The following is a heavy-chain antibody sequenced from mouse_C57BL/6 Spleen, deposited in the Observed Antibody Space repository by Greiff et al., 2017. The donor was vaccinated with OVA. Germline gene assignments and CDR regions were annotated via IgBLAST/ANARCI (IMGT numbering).Heavy chain of an antibody. CDR1: GFNIKDDY. CDR3: TTDGNYLFAY. D-gene: IGHD2-1*01. J-gene: IGHJ3*01. CDR2: IDPENGDT. V-gene: IGHV14-4*01. Sequence: VQLKESGAELVRPGASVKLSCTASGFNIKDDYMHWVKQRPEQGLEWIGWIDPENGDTEYASKFQGKATITADTSSNTAYLQLSSLTSEDTAVYYCTTDGNYLFAYWGQGTLVTVSA.